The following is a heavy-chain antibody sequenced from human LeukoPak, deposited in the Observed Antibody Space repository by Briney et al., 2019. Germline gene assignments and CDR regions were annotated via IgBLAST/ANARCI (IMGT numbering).Heavy chain of an antibody. CDR1: GGSISLSYYY. V-gene: IGHV4-39*07. D-gene: IGHD6-19*01. CDR3: ARGTLYSGWSYYFDY. Sequence: SGTLSLTCSVSGGSISLSYYYWGWIRQPPGKALEWIGSVYYSGTTSYNPSLKSRVTISVDMSKNHFSLRLSSVTAADTAMYYCARGTLYSGWSYYFDYWGQGSQVTVSS. CDR2: VYYSGTT. J-gene: IGHJ4*02.